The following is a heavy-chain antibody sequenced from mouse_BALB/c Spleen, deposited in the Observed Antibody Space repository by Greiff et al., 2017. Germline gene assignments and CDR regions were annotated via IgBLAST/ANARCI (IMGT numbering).Heavy chain of an antibody. Sequence: EVMLVESGGGLVKPGGSLKLSCAASGFTFSDYYMYWVRQTPEKRLEWVATISDGGSYTYYPDSVKGRFTISRDNAKNNLYLQMSSLKSEDTAMYYCARGYGNYGSYFDYWGQGTTLTVSS. V-gene: IGHV5-4*02. CDR1: GFTFSDYY. D-gene: IGHD1-1*01. CDR2: ISDGGSYT. J-gene: IGHJ2*01. CDR3: ARGYGNYGSYFDY.